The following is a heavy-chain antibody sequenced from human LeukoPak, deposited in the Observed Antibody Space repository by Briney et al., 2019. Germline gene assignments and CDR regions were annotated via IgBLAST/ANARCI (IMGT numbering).Heavy chain of an antibody. J-gene: IGHJ4*02. D-gene: IGHD5-18*01. V-gene: IGHV3-43D*03. CDR2: ISWDGSST. CDR1: GFTFDDYA. Sequence: PGGSLRLSCAASGFTFDDYAVQWVRQVPGKGLEWVSLISWDGSSTYYGNSVKGRFTISRDNSKNSLYLQMNSLRAEDTALYYCAKVSRRHSYGSLDYWGQGTMVTVSS. CDR3: AKVSRRHSYGSLDY.